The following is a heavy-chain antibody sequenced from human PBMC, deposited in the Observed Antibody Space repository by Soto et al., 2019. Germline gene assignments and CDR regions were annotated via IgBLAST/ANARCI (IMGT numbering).Heavy chain of an antibody. J-gene: IGHJ6*02. Sequence: QVHLQQWGAGLLKPSETLSLTCGVYGGSFSGYYWSWIRQPPGKGLEWIGEINHRGTTSYNPSLKSRLTISEDTSKNQFSLRLTSVTAADTAVYYCARVLGSSTTRGFHYYGLDVWGQGTTVTVSS. D-gene: IGHD2-2*01. CDR1: GGSFSGYY. V-gene: IGHV4-34*01. CDR2: INHRGTT. CDR3: ARVLGSSTTRGFHYYGLDV.